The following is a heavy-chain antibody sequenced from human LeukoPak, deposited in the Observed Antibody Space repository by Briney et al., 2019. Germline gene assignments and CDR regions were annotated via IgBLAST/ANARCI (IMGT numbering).Heavy chain of an antibody. CDR1: GGTFSSYA. Sequence: SVKVSCKASGGTFSSYAISWVRQAPGQGLEWMGRIIPIFGIANYAQKFQGRVTITADKSTSTAYMELSSLRSEDTAVYYCARGTSSRETWYFDLWGRGILVTVSS. CDR3: ARGTSSRETWYFDL. V-gene: IGHV1-69*04. D-gene: IGHD6-13*01. CDR2: IIPIFGIA. J-gene: IGHJ2*01.